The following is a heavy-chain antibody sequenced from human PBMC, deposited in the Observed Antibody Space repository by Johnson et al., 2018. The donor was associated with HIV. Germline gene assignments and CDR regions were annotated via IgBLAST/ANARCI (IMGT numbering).Heavy chain of an antibody. D-gene: IGHD6-13*01. CDR3: ARGADPGIAAALV. CDR2: ISYDGRNK. CDR1: GFTFSSYP. J-gene: IGHJ3*01. Sequence: QMLLVESGGGVVRPGGSLRLSCAASGFTFSSYPMHWVRQAPGKGLQWVAVISYDGRNKYFADSVKGRFTISRDNSKNTLYLQMNSLRAEDTALYYCARGADPGIAAALVWGQGTMVTVSS. V-gene: IGHV3-30*04.